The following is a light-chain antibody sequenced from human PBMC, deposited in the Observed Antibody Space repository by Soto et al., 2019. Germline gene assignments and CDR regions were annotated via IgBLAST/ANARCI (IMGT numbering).Light chain of an antibody. J-gene: IGLJ1*01. V-gene: IGLV2-14*01. CDR3: SSCTLSSTLNYV. CDR2: EVS. CDR1: SSDVGGYDY. Sequence: QSVLTQPASVSGSPGQSITISCTGTSSDVGGYDYVSWYQQHPGKAPKLMIYEVSYRPSGVSNRFSGSKSGNTASLTISGLQAEDEADYYCSSCTLSSTLNYVFGAGTKVTVL.